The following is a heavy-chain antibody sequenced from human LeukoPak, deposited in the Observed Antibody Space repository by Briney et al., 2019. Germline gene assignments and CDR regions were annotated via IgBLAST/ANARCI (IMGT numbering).Heavy chain of an antibody. V-gene: IGHV3-21*01. D-gene: IGHD3-3*01. CDR3: ARAAVNVLRFLEWSFDP. CDR1: GFTFSSYS. CDR2: ISSSSSYI. J-gene: IGHJ5*02. Sequence: KPGGSLRLSCAASGFTFSSYSMNWVRQAPGKGLEWVSSISSSSSYIHYADSVKGRFTISRDNAKNSLNLQMNSLRAEDTAVYYCARAAVNVLRFLEWSFDPWDQGTLVTVSS.